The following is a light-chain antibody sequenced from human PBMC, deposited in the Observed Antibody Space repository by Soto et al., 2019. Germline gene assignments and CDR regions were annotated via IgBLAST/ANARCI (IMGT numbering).Light chain of an antibody. CDR3: QQYSDLVYT. V-gene: IGKV1-33*01. Sequence: DIQMTQSPSSLSPSVGDRVTITCQASQDIGKYLNWYQQKPGKAPKLLIYDASNLETGVPSRFSGSASGTHFTFTISSLQPEDIATYYCQQYSDLVYTSRHGSQVNIK. CDR1: QDIGKY. J-gene: IGKJ2*01. CDR2: DAS.